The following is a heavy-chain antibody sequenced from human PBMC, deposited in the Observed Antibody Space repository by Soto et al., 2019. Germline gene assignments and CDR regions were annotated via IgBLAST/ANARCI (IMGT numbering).Heavy chain of an antibody. CDR2: IYYSGST. D-gene: IGHD2-15*01. CDR3: ARNMVVVVAAANWFDP. Sequence: SETLSLTCTVSDGSISSGGYYWSWIRQHPGKGLEWIGYIYYSGSTYYNPSLKRRVTISVDTSKNQFSLKMRSVTAADTAVYYCARNMVVVVAAANWFDPWGQGTLVTVSS. CDR1: DGSISSGGYY. J-gene: IGHJ5*02. V-gene: IGHV4-31*03.